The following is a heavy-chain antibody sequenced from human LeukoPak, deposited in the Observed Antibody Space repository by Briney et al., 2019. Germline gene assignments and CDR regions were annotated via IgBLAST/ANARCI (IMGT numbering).Heavy chain of an antibody. CDR3: ARLEYYYDSSESGYFDY. CDR2: IDPSDSYT. D-gene: IGHD3-22*01. Sequence: GESLKISCKGSGYSFTSYWISWVRQMPGKGLEWMGRIDPSDSYTNYSPSFQGQVTISADKSISTAYLQWSSLKASDTAMYYCARLEYYYDSSESGYFDYWGQGTLVTVSS. V-gene: IGHV5-10-1*04. CDR1: GYSFTSYW. J-gene: IGHJ4*02.